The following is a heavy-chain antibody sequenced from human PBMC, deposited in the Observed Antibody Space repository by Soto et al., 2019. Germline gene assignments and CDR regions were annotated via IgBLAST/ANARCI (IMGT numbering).Heavy chain of an antibody. Sequence: GGSLRLSCAASGFTFSSYWMSWVRQAPGKGLEWVANIKQDGSEKYYVDSVKGRFTISRDNAKNSLYLQMNSLRAEDTAVYYCARDGPEYYDYIWGSSDVAFDIWGQGTMVTVSS. CDR1: GFTFSSYW. CDR2: IKQDGSEK. V-gene: IGHV3-7*01. CDR3: ARDGPEYYDYIWGSSDVAFDI. D-gene: IGHD3-16*01. J-gene: IGHJ3*02.